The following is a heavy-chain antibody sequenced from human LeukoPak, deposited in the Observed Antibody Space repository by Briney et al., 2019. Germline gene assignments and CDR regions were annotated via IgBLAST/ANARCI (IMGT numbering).Heavy chain of an antibody. CDR3: ARALTSSWYEGWDY. J-gene: IGHJ4*02. Sequence: SETLSLTCAVYGGSFSGYYWSWIRQPPGKGLEWIGEINHSGSTNYNPSLKSRVTISVDTSKNQFSLRLSSVTAADTAVYYCARALTSSWYEGWDYWGQGTPVTVSS. D-gene: IGHD6-13*01. CDR1: GGSFSGYY. CDR2: INHSGST. V-gene: IGHV4-34*01.